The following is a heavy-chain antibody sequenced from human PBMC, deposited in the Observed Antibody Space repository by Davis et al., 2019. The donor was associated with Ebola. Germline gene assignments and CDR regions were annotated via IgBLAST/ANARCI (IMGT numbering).Heavy chain of an antibody. Sequence: GESLKISCAASGFTFSSYAMSWVRQAPGKGLEWVSVIYSGGSTYYADSVKGRFTISRHNSKNTLYLQMNSLRAEDTAVYYCARYFGSYVDYWGQGTLVTVSS. CDR3: ARYFGSYVDY. CDR2: IYSGGST. D-gene: IGHD3-10*01. V-gene: IGHV3-53*04. CDR1: GFTFSSYA. J-gene: IGHJ4*02.